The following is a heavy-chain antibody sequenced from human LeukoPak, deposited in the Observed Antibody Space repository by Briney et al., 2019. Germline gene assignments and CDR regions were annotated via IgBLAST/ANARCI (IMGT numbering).Heavy chain of an antibody. V-gene: IGHV1-24*01. CDR2: FDPEDGET. Sequence: ASVKVSCKVSGYTLTELSMHWVRQAPGKGLEWMGGFDPEDGETIYAQKFQGRVTMTEDTFTDTAYMELSSLRSEDTAVYYCARDGYNSQGTDYWGQGTLVTVSS. CDR1: GYTLTELS. D-gene: IGHD5-24*01. J-gene: IGHJ4*02. CDR3: ARDGYNSQGTDY.